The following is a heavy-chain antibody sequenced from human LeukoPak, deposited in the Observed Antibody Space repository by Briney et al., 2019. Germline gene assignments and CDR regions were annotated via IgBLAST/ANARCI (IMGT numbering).Heavy chain of an antibody. CDR3: ARVGYCSSTSCLGSGNWFDP. D-gene: IGHD2-2*01. J-gene: IGHJ5*02. CDR1: GGSISNNY. Sequence: SGTLSLTCPVSGGSISNNYWNCFRRPPGKGMEGIGRTYTRGSTNYNPSLKSRVTMSVDTSKNQFSLKLSSVTAADTAVYYCARVGYCSSTSCLGSGNWFDPWGQGTLVTVSS. V-gene: IGHV4-4*07. CDR2: TYTRGST.